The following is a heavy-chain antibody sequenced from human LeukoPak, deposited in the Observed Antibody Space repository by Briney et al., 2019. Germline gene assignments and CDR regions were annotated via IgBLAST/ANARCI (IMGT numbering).Heavy chain of an antibody. J-gene: IGHJ6*02. CDR1: GGPISSYY. CDR3: ARVSGDSSGYYYYYYGMDV. V-gene: IGHV4-59*01. CDR2: IYYSGST. Sequence: SETLSLTCTVSGGPISSYYWSWIRQPPGKGLEWIGYIYYSGSTNYNPSLKSRVTISVDTSKDQFSLKLSSVTAADTAVYYCARVSGDSSGYYYYYYGMDVWGQGTTVTVSS. D-gene: IGHD3-22*01.